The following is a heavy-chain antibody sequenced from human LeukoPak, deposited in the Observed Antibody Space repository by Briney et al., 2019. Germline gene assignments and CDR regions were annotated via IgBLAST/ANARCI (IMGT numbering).Heavy chain of an antibody. CDR1: GYTFTSYG. CDR2: MNPNSGNT. J-gene: IGHJ6*03. Sequence: GASVKVSCKASGYTFTSYGINWVRQATGQGLEWMGWMNPNSGNTGYAQKFQGRVTMTRNTSISTAYMELSSLRSEDTAVYYCARGRRYCSSTSCYKRYYYYYMDVWGKGTTVTISS. CDR3: ARGRRYCSSTSCYKRYYYYYMDV. D-gene: IGHD2-2*02. V-gene: IGHV1-8*02.